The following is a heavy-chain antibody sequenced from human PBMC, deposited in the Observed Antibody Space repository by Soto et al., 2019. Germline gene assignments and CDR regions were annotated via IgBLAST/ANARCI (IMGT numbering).Heavy chain of an antibody. D-gene: IGHD1-26*01. J-gene: IGHJ6*02. CDR2: ISYDGSNK. CDR1: VFTFSSYA. V-gene: IGHV3-30-3*01. Sequence: GGSLRLSCAASVFTFSSYAMHWVRQAPGKGLEWVAVISYDGSNKYYADSVKGRFTISRDNSKNTLYLQMNSLRAEDTAVYYCARDGIIVGATTYYYYGMDVWGQGTTVTVSS. CDR3: ARDGIIVGATTYYYYGMDV.